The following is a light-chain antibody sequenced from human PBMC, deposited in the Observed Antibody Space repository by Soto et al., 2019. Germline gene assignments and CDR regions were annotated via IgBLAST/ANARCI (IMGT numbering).Light chain of an antibody. J-gene: IGKJ1*01. V-gene: IGKV1-5*03. CDR2: KAS. Sequence: DIQMTQSPSTLSASVGDRVTITCRASQSISSWLAWYQHKPGKAPKLLIYKASTLEGGVTSRFSGSGSGTEFTLTISGLQPDDFATYYCQQYNTNSWTFGQGTKV. CDR1: QSISSW. CDR3: QQYNTNSWT.